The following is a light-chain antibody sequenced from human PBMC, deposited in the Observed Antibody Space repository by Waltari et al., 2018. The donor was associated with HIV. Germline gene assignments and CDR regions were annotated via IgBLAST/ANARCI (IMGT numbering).Light chain of an antibody. J-gene: IGLJ1*01. CDR1: SSDVGSYNV. Sequence: QSALTQPASVSGSPGQSITISCTGTSSDVGSYNVFSWYQQHPGKAPTLMIYAVTKRPSGVSNRFSGSKSGNTASLTISGLQAEDEADYYCCSYAGRSTHVFGTGTKVTVL. CDR2: AVT. V-gene: IGLV2-23*02. CDR3: CSYAGRSTHV.